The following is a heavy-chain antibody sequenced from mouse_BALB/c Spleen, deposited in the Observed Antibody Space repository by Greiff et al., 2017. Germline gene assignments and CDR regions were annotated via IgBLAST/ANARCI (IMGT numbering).Heavy chain of an antibody. CDR3: ARSFVRDYAMDY. D-gene: IGHD1-1*01. CDR1: GYAFSSYW. V-gene: IGHV1-80*01. Sequence: VKLVESGAELVRPGSSVKISCKASGYAFSSYWMNWVKQRPGQGLEWIGQIYPGDGDTNYNGKFKGKATLTADKSSSTAYMQLSSLTSEDSAVYFCARSFVRDYAMDYWGQGTSVTVSS. J-gene: IGHJ4*01. CDR2: IYPGDGDT.